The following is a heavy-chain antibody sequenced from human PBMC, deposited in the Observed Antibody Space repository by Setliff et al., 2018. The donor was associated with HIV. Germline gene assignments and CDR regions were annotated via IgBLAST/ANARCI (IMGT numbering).Heavy chain of an antibody. CDR3: TRRGADSYYPRPLDV. CDR2: INHSGRT. D-gene: IGHD3-10*01. V-gene: IGHV4-34*01. CDR1: GGSFSGYY. J-gene: IGHJ6*04. Sequence: SETLSLTCAVYGGSFSGYYWSWIRQAPGKGLEWIGEINHSGRTKYNPSLKSRVTISVDTSKNQFSLRLNSVTAADTAIYYCTRRGADSYYPRPLDVWGKGTTVTVPQ.